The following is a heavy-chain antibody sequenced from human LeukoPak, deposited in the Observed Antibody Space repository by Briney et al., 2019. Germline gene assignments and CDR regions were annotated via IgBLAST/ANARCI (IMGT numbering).Heavy chain of an antibody. Sequence: SGRSLRLSCAASGFTFSSYGMHWVRQAPGKWLEWVAVISYDGSNKYYADSVKGRFTISRDNSKNTLYLQMNSLRAEDTAVYYCAKEGVKCSSTSCYRNYYYYGMDVWGKGTTVTVSS. J-gene: IGHJ6*04. CDR3: AKEGVKCSSTSCYRNYYYYGMDV. CDR2: ISYDGSNK. V-gene: IGHV3-30*18. D-gene: IGHD2-2*02. CDR1: GFTFSSYG.